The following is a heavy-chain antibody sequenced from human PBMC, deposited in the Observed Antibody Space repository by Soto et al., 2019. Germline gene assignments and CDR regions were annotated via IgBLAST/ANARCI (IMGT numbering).Heavy chain of an antibody. D-gene: IGHD3-10*01. Sequence: QVQLVESGGGVVQPGRSLRLSCAASGFTFSRYGMHWVRQAPGKGLEWVAAISYDGSNKYYADSVKGRFTISRDNSKNPLYLQMNSLRAEDTAVYHCANDNYGSSYYCYGMDVWGQGTTVTVSS. CDR3: ANDNYGSSYYCYGMDV. CDR2: ISYDGSNK. J-gene: IGHJ6*02. CDR1: GFTFSRYG. V-gene: IGHV3-30*18.